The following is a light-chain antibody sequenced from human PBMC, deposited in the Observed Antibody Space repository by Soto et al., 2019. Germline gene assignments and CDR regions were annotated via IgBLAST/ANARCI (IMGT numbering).Light chain of an antibody. CDR3: LQDHTYPLT. CDR1: QGIRND. CDR2: AAS. J-gene: IGKJ4*01. Sequence: AIQMTQSPSSLSASVGARVTITCRASQGIRNDLGWYQQKPGKPPKLLIYAASNLQSGVPSRFSGSGSGTDFTLTISSLQTEDFATSYCLQDHTYPLTFGGGTKVEI. V-gene: IGKV1-6*01.